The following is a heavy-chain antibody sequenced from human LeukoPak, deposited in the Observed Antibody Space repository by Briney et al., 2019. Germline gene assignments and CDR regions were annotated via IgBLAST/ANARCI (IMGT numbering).Heavy chain of an antibody. CDR2: ISSNGGST. Sequence: GGSLRLSCAASGFTFSSYAMHWVRQAPGKGLEYVSAISSNGGSTYYANSVKGRFTISRDNSKNTLHLQMGSLRAEDMAVYYCARDRGSSGWYADYWGQGTLVTVSS. CDR1: GFTFSSYA. D-gene: IGHD6-19*01. CDR3: ARDRGSSGWYADY. J-gene: IGHJ4*02. V-gene: IGHV3-64*01.